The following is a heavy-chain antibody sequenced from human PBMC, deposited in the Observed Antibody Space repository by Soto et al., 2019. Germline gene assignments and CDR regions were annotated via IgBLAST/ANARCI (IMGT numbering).Heavy chain of an antibody. J-gene: IGHJ6*02. CDR3: AAWFGEWGPGHYYYHCMDV. Sequence: GESLKISCKGSGYSFTSYWISWVRQMPGKGLEWMGRIDPSDSYTNYSPSFQGHVTISADKSISTAYLQWSSLKASDTAMYYCAAWFGEWGPGHYYYHCMDVWDQGTTVTVSS. D-gene: IGHD3-10*01. V-gene: IGHV5-10-1*01. CDR1: GYSFTSYW. CDR2: IDPSDSYT.